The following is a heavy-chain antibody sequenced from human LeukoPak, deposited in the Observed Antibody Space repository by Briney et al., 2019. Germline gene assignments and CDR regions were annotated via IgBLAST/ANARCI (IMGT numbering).Heavy chain of an antibody. CDR1: GFSVSNNY. CDR2: LYSGGNS. Sequence: GGSLRLSCAASGFSVSNNYMSWVRQAPGKGLEWVSVLYSGGNSYYADSVKGRFTISRDNSKNTLYLQMNSLRVEDTAVYYCAGESGFGELFPLCMDVWGQGTTVTVSS. J-gene: IGHJ6*02. CDR3: AGESGFGELFPLCMDV. V-gene: IGHV3-53*01. D-gene: IGHD3-10*01.